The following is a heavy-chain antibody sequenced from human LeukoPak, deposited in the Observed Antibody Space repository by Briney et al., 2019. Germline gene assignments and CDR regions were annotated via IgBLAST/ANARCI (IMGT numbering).Heavy chain of an antibody. J-gene: IGHJ4*02. CDR2: ISWDSGSI. CDR3: AKDLFITGSLRLFDY. Sequence: GGSLRLSCAASGFTFDDYAMHWVRQAPGKGLEWVSGISWDSGSIGYADSVKGRFTISRDNAKNSLYLQMNSLRAEDTALYYCAKDLFITGSLRLFDYWGQGPLVTVSS. D-gene: IGHD3-22*01. V-gene: IGHV3-9*01. CDR1: GFTFDDYA.